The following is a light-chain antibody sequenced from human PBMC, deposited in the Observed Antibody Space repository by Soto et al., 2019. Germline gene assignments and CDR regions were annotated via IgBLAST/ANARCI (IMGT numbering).Light chain of an antibody. V-gene: IGLV1-44*01. Sequence: QSVLTQPPSASGTPGQRVTISCSGSSSNIGSNTVNWYQQLPGTAPKLLIYSANQRPSGVPDRFSGSKSGTSASLAISGLQSEDEADYYCAAWDDSLNGSNWVFGGGTKLTVL. CDR1: SSNIGSNT. CDR3: AAWDDSLNGSNWV. CDR2: SAN. J-gene: IGLJ3*02.